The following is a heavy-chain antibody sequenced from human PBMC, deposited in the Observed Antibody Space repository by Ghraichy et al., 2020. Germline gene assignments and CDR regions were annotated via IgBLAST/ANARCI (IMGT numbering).Heavy chain of an antibody. CDR3: ARREIPTTDYYGMDV. V-gene: IGHV5-51*01. CDR2: IYAGDSDT. CDR1: GFSFTSYR. J-gene: IGHJ6*02. D-gene: IGHD1-1*01. Sequence: GESLNISCQGSGFSFTSYRIAWVRQMPGKGLEWMGVIYAGDSDTKYSPSFEGQVTISVDESISTAYLQWSSLKASDSASYYCARREIPTTDYYGMDVWGQGTTVTVS.